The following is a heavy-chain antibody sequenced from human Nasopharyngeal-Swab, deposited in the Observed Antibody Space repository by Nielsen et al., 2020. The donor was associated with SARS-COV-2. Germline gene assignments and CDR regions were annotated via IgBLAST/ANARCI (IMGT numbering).Heavy chain of an antibody. CDR2: ISCSGVTT. J-gene: IGHJ5*02. V-gene: IGHV3-23*01. D-gene: IGHD6-19*01. CDR3: AKNRNSGLYAWFDP. Sequence: GGSLRLSCAASGFTFSSYAMSWVRQAPGKGLEWVSAISCSGVTTYYADSVKGRFTISRDNFKNTLYLQMNSLRVEDTAFYYCAKNRNSGLYAWFDPWGQGTLVTVSS. CDR1: GFTFSSYA.